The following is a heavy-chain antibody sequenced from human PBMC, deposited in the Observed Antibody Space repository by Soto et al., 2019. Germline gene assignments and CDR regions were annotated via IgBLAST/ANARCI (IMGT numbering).Heavy chain of an antibody. CDR3: ARDARRTYDSSGYSPGAFDI. CDR2: IIPIFGTA. J-gene: IGHJ3*02. V-gene: IGHV1-69*13. D-gene: IGHD3-22*01. Sequence: SVKVSCKASGYTLTSYAISWVRQAPGQGLEWMGGIIPIFGTANYAQKFQGRVTITADESTSTAYMELSSLRSEDTAVYYCARDARRTYDSSGYSPGAFDIWGQGTMVTVSS. CDR1: GYTLTSYA.